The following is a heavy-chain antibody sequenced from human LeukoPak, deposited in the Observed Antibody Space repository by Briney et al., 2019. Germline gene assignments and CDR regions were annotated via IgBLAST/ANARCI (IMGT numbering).Heavy chain of an antibody. V-gene: IGHV1-8*01. D-gene: IGHD1-7*01. CDR3: ARGHTWNYASNWFDP. Sequence: GASVKVSCKASGYTFTSYDINWVRQATGQGLEWMGWMNPNSVNTGYAQKLQGRVTMTRKTSISTAYMELSSLRSEDTAVYYCARGHTWNYASNWFDPWGQGTLVTVSS. J-gene: IGHJ5*02. CDR2: MNPNSVNT. CDR1: GYTFTSYD.